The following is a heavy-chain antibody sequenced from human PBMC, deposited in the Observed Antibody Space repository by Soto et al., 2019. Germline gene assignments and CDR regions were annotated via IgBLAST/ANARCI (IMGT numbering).Heavy chain of an antibody. V-gene: IGHV1-18*01. CDR1: GYTFTSYG. J-gene: IGHJ6*02. D-gene: IGHD4-4*01. Sequence: ASVKVSCKASGYTFTSYGISWVRQAPGQGLEWMGWISAYNGNTNYAQKLQGRVTMTTDTSTSTAYMELRSLRSDDTAVYYCARDGGANSNPPYYDCYYGMDVWGQGTMVTVSS. CDR2: ISAYNGNT. CDR3: ARDGGANSNPPYYDCYYGMDV.